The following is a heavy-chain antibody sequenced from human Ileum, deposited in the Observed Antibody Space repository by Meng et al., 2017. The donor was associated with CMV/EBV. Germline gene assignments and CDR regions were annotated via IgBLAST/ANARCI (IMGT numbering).Heavy chain of an antibody. Sequence: SVKVSCKASGYTFTSYYMHWVRQAPGQGLDWMGRIIPILGIANYAQKFQGRVTITADKSTSTAFMELSSLRSEDTAVYYCARVTSYYCGMDVWGQGTTVTVSS. CDR1: GYTFTSYY. CDR3: ARVTSYYCGMDV. V-gene: IGHV1-69*04. J-gene: IGHJ6*02. CDR2: IIPILGIA.